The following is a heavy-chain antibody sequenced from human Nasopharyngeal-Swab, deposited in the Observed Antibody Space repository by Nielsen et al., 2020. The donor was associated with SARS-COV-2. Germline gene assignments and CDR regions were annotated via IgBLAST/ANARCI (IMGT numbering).Heavy chain of an antibody. V-gene: IGHV5-10-1*01. CDR3: AASRGPGSYYYGSGDQSMDV. CDR2: IDPSDSYT. J-gene: IGHJ6*02. D-gene: IGHD3-10*01. Sequence: WIRQPPGQGLEWMGRIDPSDSYTNYSPSFQGHVTISADKSISTAYLQWSSLKASDTAMYYCAASRGPGSYYYGSGDQSMDVWGQGTTVTVSS.